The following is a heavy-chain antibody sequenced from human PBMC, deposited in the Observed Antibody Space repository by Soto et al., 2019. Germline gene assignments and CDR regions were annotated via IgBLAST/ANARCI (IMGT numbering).Heavy chain of an antibody. J-gene: IGHJ4*02. Sequence: SVKVSYRASGYTFTIYYMHWVRQAPGQGLEWMGIINPSGGSTRYAQMFQGRVTMTRDTSTSTVYMELSSLRSEDKAIYYCARSRDRFDYWGQGTLVTVYS. CDR1: GYTFTIYY. CDR3: ARSRDRFDY. CDR2: INPSGGST. V-gene: IGHV1-46*01.